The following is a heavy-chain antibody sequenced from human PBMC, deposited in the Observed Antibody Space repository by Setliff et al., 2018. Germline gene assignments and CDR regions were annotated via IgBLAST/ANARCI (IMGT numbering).Heavy chain of an antibody. J-gene: IGHJ4*02. Sequence: PSETLSLTCTVSGGSISSSSYYWGWIRQPPGKGLEWIGSIYYSGSTYYNPSLKSRVSISVDTSKNQFSLNLNSVTAADTAVYYCASVVEDYYDSSGYFLPSYYFDYWGQGTLVTVSS. V-gene: IGHV4-39*01. CDR3: ASVVEDYYDSSGYFLPSYYFDY. D-gene: IGHD3-22*01. CDR2: IYYSGST. CDR1: GGSISSSSYY.